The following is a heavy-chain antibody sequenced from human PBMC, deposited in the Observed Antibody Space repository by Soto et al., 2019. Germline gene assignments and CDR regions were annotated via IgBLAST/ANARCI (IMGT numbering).Heavy chain of an antibody. CDR3: ARESEDLTSNFDY. J-gene: IGHJ4*02. CDR2: ISSTTNYI. Sequence: PGGSLRLSCAASGFTFTRYSMNWVRQASGKGLEWVSSISSTTNYIYYADSMKGRFTVSRDNAKNSVYLEMNSLSAEDTALYYCARESEDLTSNFDYWGQGTLVTVS. CDR1: GFTFTRYS. V-gene: IGHV3-21*01.